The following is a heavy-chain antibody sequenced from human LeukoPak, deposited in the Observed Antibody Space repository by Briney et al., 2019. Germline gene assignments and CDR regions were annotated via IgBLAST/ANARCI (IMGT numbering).Heavy chain of an antibody. Sequence: GGSLRLSCAASEFTVSSNYMSWVRQAPGKGLEWVSVIYAGGSTYYADSVKGRFTISRDNSKITLYLQMNSLRAEDTAVYYCARADHYDILTGYYMGGAFDIWGQGTMVTVSS. D-gene: IGHD3-9*01. CDR3: ARADHYDILTGYYMGGAFDI. V-gene: IGHV3-53*01. CDR1: EFTVSSNY. CDR2: IYAGGST. J-gene: IGHJ3*02.